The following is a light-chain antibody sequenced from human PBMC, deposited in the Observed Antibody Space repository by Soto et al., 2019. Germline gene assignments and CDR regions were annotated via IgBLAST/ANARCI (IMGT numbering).Light chain of an antibody. Sequence: EIVMTQSPVTLSVSPGQRATLSCRASQSVGGDLAWYQQIPGQAPRLLIYVAVTRATGAADRFSGGGSGTEFTLTVDGLQSEDLAIYYCQQYNAWPRTFGQGTKLEI. CDR1: QSVGGD. CDR2: VAV. J-gene: IGKJ2*01. V-gene: IGKV3-15*01. CDR3: QQYNAWPRT.